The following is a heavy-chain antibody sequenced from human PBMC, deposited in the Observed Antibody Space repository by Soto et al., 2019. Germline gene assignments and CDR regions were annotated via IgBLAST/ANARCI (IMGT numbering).Heavy chain of an antibody. J-gene: IGHJ4*02. D-gene: IGHD3-16*01. CDR2: IWYVGSNK. CDR3: ARGGLTDYFDY. CDR1: GFTFSSYG. Sequence: QVQLVESGGGVVQPGRSLRLSCAASGFTFSSYGMHGVRQAPGKGLEWGAVIWYVGSNKYYADSVKGRFTISRDNSKYTLYLQMNSLRAEDTAVYYCARGGLTDYFDYWGQGTLVTVSS. V-gene: IGHV3-33*01.